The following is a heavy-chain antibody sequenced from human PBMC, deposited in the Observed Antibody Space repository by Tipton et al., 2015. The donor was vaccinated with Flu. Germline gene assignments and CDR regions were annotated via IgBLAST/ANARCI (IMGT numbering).Heavy chain of an antibody. Sequence: SLRLSCAASGFTFSSYAMHWVRQAPGKGLEWVAVISYDGSNKYYADSVKGRFTISRDNSKNTLYLQMNSLRAEDTAVYYCARIAARGYYYYGRDVWGQGTRVTVSS. J-gene: IGHJ6*02. V-gene: IGHV3-30-3*01. CDR3: ARIAARGYYYYGRDV. CDR2: ISYDGSNK. CDR1: GFTFSSYA. D-gene: IGHD6-6*01.